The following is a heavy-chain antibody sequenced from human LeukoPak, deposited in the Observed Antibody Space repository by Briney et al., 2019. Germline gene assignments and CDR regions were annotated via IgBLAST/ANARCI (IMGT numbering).Heavy chain of an antibody. CDR1: GFTFDDYA. CDR2: ISWNSGSI. Sequence: GGSLRLSCAASGFTFDDYAMHWVRQAPGKGLEWVSGISWNSGSIGYADSVKGRFTISRDNAKNSLYLQMNSLRAEDTALYYCAKVGDSSGYYYIDYWGQGTLVTVSS. V-gene: IGHV3-9*01. CDR3: AKVGDSSGYYYIDY. J-gene: IGHJ4*02. D-gene: IGHD3-22*01.